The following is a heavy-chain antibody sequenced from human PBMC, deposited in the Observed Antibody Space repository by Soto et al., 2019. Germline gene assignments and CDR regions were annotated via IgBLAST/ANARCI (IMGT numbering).Heavy chain of an antibody. CDR3: ARDLGEGPYNWFDP. CDR1: GFTFSSYG. V-gene: IGHV3-33*01. J-gene: IGHJ5*02. CDR2: IWYDGSNK. D-gene: IGHD4-17*01. Sequence: GGSLRLSCAASGFTFSSYGMHWVRQAPGKGLEWVAVIWYDGSNKYYADSVKGRFTISRDNSKNTLYLQMNSLRAEDTAVYYCARDLGEGPYNWFDPWGQGTLVTVSS.